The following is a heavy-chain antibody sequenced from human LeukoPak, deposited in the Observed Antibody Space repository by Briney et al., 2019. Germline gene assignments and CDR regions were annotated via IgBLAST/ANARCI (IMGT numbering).Heavy chain of an antibody. CDR1: GGSISSSSYS. Sequence: SEILSLTCTVYGGSISSSSYSWGWIRQPPGKGLEWIGSIYYSGSTYYNPSLKSRVTISVDTSKNQFSLKLSSVTAADTAVYYCARNPPFGMVAELPIDYWGQGTLVTVSS. V-gene: IGHV4-39*01. CDR3: ARNPPFGMVAELPIDY. D-gene: IGHD1-26*01. J-gene: IGHJ4*02. CDR2: IYYSGST.